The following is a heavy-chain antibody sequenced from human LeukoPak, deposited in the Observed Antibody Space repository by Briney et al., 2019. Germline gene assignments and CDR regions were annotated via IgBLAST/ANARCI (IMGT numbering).Heavy chain of an antibody. V-gene: IGHV3-21*01. CDR3: AREVSEGFDF. CDR1: GFTFSGYS. CDR2: FGTRSTSI. Sequence: GGSLRLSCTASGFTFSGYSMNWIRQAPGKGLEWVSSFGTRSTSIYHAGSVKGRFAISRDNAKNSLYLRMNSLRAEDTALYYCAREVSEGFDFWGQGTLVTVSS. J-gene: IGHJ4*02. D-gene: IGHD3-22*01.